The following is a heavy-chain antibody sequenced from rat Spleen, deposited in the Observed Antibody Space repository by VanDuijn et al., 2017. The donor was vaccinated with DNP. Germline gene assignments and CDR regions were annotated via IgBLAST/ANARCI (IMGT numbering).Heavy chain of an antibody. V-gene: IGHV5-58*01. J-gene: IGHJ4*01. Sequence: EVQLVETGGGLVQPGRSLKLSCVASGFTFSSYWMYWIRQAPGKGLEWVASINTDGGSTYYPDSVKGRFTISRDNAKSTLYLQMDSLRSEDTATYYCTTDNYYAMDAWGQGTSVTVSS. CDR2: INTDGGST. CDR3: TTDNYYAMDA. CDR1: GFTFSSYW.